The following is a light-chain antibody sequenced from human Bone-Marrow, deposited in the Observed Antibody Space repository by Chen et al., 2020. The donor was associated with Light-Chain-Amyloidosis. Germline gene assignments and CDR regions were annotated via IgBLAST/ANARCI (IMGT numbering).Light chain of an antibody. CDR3: RVWETSSDRPV. V-gene: IGLV3-21*02. J-gene: IGLJ3*02. Sequence: SYVLTQPSSGSVAPGQTVTIACGGNNIGSTSVHWYQQTPGQPPLLVVYDDSDRPSGTPERLSGSNSRNTATLTVSGVVAGDEADYYCRVWETSSDRPVFGAGTKLTVL. CDR2: DDS. CDR1: NIGSTS.